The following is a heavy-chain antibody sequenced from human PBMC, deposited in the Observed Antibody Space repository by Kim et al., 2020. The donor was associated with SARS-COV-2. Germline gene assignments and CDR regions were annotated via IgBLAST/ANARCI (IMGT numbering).Heavy chain of an antibody. J-gene: IGHJ3*02. Sequence: SETLSLTCAVYGGSFSGYYWSWIRQPPGKGLEWIGEINHSGSTNYNPSLKSRVTISVDTSKNQFSLKLSSVTAADTAVYYCARAAEDAFDIWGQGTMVTV. CDR1: GGSFSGYY. V-gene: IGHV4-34*01. CDR3: ARAAEDAFDI. CDR2: INHSGST. D-gene: IGHD6-25*01.